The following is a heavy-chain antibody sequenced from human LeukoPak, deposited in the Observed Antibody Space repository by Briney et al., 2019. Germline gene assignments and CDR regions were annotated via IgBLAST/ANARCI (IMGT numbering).Heavy chain of an antibody. CDR1: VFTFSSYE. V-gene: IGHV3-48*03. Sequence: QAGGSLRLSCAASVFTFSSYEMNWVRQAPRKGLEWVSYISSSGSTIYYADSVKGRFTISRDNAKNSLYLQMNSLRAEDTAVYYCARDTTIHYGMDVWGQGTTVTVSS. J-gene: IGHJ6*02. CDR2: ISSSGSTI. CDR3: ARDTTIHYGMDV. D-gene: IGHD3-3*01.